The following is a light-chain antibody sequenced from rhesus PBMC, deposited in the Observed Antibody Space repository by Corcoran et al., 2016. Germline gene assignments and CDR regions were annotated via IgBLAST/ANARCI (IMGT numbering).Light chain of an antibody. Sequence: DIQMTQSPSSLSASVGDTVTITCRASQGISHYLAWYQQRPGKAPKPLIYYASHLESGVPSRFSGSGSWTDFTLTISSLQPEDFATYYCQQHNSYPRTCGQGTKVEIK. CDR1: QGISHY. CDR3: QQHNSYPRT. V-gene: IGKV1S14*01. CDR2: YAS. J-gene: IGKJ1*01.